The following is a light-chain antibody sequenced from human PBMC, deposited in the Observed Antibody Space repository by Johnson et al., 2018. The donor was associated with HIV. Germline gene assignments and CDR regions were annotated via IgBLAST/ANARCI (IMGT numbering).Light chain of an antibody. CDR3: GTWDSILSAVP. V-gene: IGLV1-51*01. CDR2: DNN. J-gene: IGLJ1*01. Sequence: QAVLTQPPSVSAAPGQKVTISCSGSSSNIGNNYVSWYQQLPGTAPKLLIYDNNKRPSGIPDRFSGSKSGTSATLDITGLQTGDEADYYCGTWDSILSAVPFGTGTKVTVL. CDR1: SSNIGNNY.